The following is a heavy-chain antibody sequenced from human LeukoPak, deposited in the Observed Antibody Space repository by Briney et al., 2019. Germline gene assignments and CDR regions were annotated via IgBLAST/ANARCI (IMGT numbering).Heavy chain of an antibody. CDR1: GFRFSDYW. CDR3: ARILSSSSYYFDY. CDR2: IKTDGSEK. Sequence: PGGSLRLSCAASGFRFSDYWMTWVRQAPGKGLECVANIKTDGSEKYYPDSVKGRFTISRDNAKNSLYLQMNSLRAEDTAVYYCARILSSSSYYFDYWGQGTLVTVSS. D-gene: IGHD6-6*01. J-gene: IGHJ4*02. V-gene: IGHV3-7*01.